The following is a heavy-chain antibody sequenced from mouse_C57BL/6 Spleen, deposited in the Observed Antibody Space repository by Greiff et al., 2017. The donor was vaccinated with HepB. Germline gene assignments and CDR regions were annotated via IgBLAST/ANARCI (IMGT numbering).Heavy chain of an antibody. J-gene: IGHJ1*03. CDR1: GYAFSSYW. CDR2: IYPGDGDT. D-gene: IGHD1-1*01. CDR3: AKGAFITTVVAHFDV. Sequence: VQLQQSGAELVKPGASVKISCKASGYAFSSYWMNWVKQRPGKGLEWIGQIYPGDGDTNYNGKFKGKATLTADKSSSTAYMQLSSLTSEGSAVYFCAKGAFITTVVAHFDVWGTGTTVTVSS. V-gene: IGHV1-80*01.